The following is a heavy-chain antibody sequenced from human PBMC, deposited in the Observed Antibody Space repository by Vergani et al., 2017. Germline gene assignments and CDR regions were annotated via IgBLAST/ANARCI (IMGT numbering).Heavy chain of an antibody. V-gene: IGHV3-30*18. CDR1: GFTFSSYG. CDR2: ISYDGSNK. J-gene: IGHJ2*01. Sequence: QVQLVESGGGVVQPGRSLRLSCAASGFTFSSYGMHWVRQAPGKGLEWVAVISYDGSNKYYADSVKGRFTISRDNSKNTLYLQMNSLRAEDTAVYYCAKVAGDXVVVPAAANWYFDLWGRGTLVTVSS. D-gene: IGHD2-2*01. CDR3: AKVAGDXVVVPAAANWYFDL.